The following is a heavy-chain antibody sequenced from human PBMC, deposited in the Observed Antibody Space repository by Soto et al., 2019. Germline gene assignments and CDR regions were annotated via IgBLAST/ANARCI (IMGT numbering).Heavy chain of an antibody. J-gene: IGHJ5*02. D-gene: IGHD1-26*01. CDR2: INPHGGST. Sequence: ASVMVSCKAPRDTFTSYYINWVRQAPGQGLEWMGVINPHGGSTAYAQKFKGRVTLTRDTSASTVYMEVSSLTSEDTAMYYCARPSGGNFGIIIEGTNWFAPWVQGTLVTVAS. V-gene: IGHV1-46*01. CDR3: ARPSGGNFGIIIEGTNWFAP. CDR1: RDTFTSYY.